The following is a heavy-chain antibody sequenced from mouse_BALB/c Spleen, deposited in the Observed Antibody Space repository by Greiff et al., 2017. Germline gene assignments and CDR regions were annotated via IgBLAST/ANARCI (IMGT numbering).Heavy chain of an antibody. Sequence: EVQGVESGGGLVQPGGSRRLSCATSGFTFTDYYMSWVRQPPGKALEWLGFIRNKANGYTTEYSASVKGRFTISRDNSQSILYLQMNTLRAEDSATYYCARDIGYFDYWGQGTTLTVSS. CDR1: GFTFTDYY. CDR3: ARDIGYFDY. V-gene: IGHV7-3*02. J-gene: IGHJ2*01. CDR2: IRNKANGYTT.